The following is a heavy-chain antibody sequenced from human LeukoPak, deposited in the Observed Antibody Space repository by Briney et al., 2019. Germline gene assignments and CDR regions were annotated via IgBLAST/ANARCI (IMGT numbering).Heavy chain of an antibody. D-gene: IGHD3-22*01. CDR1: GGSVSSNIYY. Sequence: SETLSLTCTVSGGSVSSNIYYWNWIRQPPGKGLEWTGYIYYSGSTNYNPSLKSRVTISVDTSKNQFSLKLTSLTAADTAVYYCAREDSSGYLGYWGQGTLVTVSS. CDR2: IYYSGST. V-gene: IGHV4-61*01. J-gene: IGHJ4*02. CDR3: AREDSSGYLGY.